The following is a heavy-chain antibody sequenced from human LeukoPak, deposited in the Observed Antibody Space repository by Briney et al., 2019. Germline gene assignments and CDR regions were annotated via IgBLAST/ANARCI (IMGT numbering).Heavy chain of an antibody. V-gene: IGHV3-49*03. Sequence: PGGSLRLSCTASGFTFGDYAMSWFRQAPGKGLEWVGFIRSKAYGGTTEYAASVKGRSTISRDDSKSIAYLQMNSLKTEDTAVYYCTRVRGAAAADYWGQGTLVTVSS. CDR1: GFTFGDYA. CDR3: TRVRGAAAADY. CDR2: IRSKAYGGTT. J-gene: IGHJ4*02. D-gene: IGHD6-13*01.